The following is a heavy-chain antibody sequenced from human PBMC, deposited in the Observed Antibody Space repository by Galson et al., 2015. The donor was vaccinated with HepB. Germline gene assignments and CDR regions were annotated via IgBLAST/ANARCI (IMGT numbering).Heavy chain of an antibody. V-gene: IGHV3-74*01. J-gene: IGHJ6*02. CDR3: ARDSSGWYDYYYYGMDV. CDR2: VNSDGSNT. CDR1: GFIFGTYW. D-gene: IGHD6-19*01. Sequence: SLRLSCAASGFIFGTYWMYWVRQAPGKGLVWVSRVNSDGSNTDYADSVKGRFTISRDNANNTVYLQMNSLRAEDTAVYYCARDSSGWYDYYYYGMDVWGQGTTVTVSS.